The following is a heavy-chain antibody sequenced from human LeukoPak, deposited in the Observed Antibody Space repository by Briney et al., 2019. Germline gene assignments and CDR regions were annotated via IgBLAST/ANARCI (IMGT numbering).Heavy chain of an antibody. Sequence: PGGSLRLSCAASGFTVSSNYMSWVRQAPGMGLEWVSVIYSGGSTYYADSVKGRFTISRDDSKNTLYLQMNSLRAEDTAVYYCARDRYFDLWGRGTLVTVSS. CDR1: GFTVSSNY. CDR2: IYSGGST. J-gene: IGHJ2*01. CDR3: ARDRYFDL. V-gene: IGHV3-53*01.